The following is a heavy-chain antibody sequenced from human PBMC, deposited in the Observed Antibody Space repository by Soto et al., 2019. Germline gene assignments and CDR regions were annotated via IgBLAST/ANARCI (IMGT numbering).Heavy chain of an antibody. CDR1: GYTFTNYD. J-gene: IGHJ6*03. CDR3: ARGMGGGAGHYYYNYMLV. D-gene: IGHD2-21*01. Sequence: ASVKVSCKASGYTFTNYDINWVRQAAGQGLEWMGWMSPNSGNTGYAQKFQGRITMTRSTSIATAYMELSSLTSEDSAVYYCARGMGGGAGHYYYNYMLVWGKGTRVTVAS. CDR2: MSPNSGNT. V-gene: IGHV1-8*01.